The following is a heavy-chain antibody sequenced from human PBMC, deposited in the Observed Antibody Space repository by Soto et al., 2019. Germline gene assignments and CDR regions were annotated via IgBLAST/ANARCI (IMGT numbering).Heavy chain of an antibody. Sequence: LRLSCAASGFTFSMSAMTWVRQAPGKGLEWVSTTGLNGRTTYYADSVKGRFTVSRDNSKNTLDLHMSSLRAEDTAVYYCATVHSTSRSFDYWGQGTLVTVSS. CDR3: ATVHSTSRSFDY. CDR1: GFTFSMSA. D-gene: IGHD6-6*01. J-gene: IGHJ4*02. V-gene: IGHV3-23*01. CDR2: TGLNGRTT.